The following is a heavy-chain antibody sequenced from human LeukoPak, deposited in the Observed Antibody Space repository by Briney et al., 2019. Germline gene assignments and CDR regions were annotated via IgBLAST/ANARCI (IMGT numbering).Heavy chain of an antibody. CDR1: GDSVSGYY. CDR3: ARESRDYVGSGYYMDV. D-gene: IGHD3-10*01. Sequence: PSETLSLTCTVSGDSVSGYYWNYIRQAAGKGLEWIGRIYSSGHIDYNPSLRRRVTMSVDTPKNQVSLVLTSVTAADTAVYYCARESRDYVGSGYYMDVWGKGTTVTVSS. CDR2: IYSSGHI. V-gene: IGHV4-4*07. J-gene: IGHJ6*03.